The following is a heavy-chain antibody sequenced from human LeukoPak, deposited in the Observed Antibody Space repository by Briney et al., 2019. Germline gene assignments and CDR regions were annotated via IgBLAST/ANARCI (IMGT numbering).Heavy chain of an antibody. CDR2: ISSSSSYI. D-gene: IGHD3-3*02. CDR1: GFTFSSYS. V-gene: IGHV3-21*01. CDR3: ARDLNISPNPSDY. Sequence: GGSLRLSCAASGFTFSSYSMNWVRQAPGKGLEWVSSISSSSSYIYYADSVKGRFTISRDNAKNSLYLQINSLRAEDTAVYYCARDLNISPNPSDYWGQGTLVTVSS. J-gene: IGHJ4*02.